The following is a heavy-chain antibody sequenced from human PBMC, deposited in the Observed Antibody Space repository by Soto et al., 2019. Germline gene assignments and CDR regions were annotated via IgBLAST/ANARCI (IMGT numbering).Heavy chain of an antibody. J-gene: IGHJ5*02. CDR3: ARTYYDYVWGSYRDPWFDP. CDR1: GGSFSGYY. V-gene: IGHV4-34*01. Sequence: SETLSLTCAFYGGSFSGYYWSWIRQPPGKGLEWIGEINHSGSTNYNPSLKSRVTISVDTSKNQFSLKLSSVTAADTAVYYCARTYYDYVWGSYRDPWFDPWGQGTLVTVSS. CDR2: INHSGST. D-gene: IGHD3-16*02.